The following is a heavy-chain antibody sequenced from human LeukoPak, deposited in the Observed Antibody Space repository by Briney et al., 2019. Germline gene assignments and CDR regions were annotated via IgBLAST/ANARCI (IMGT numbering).Heavy chain of an antibody. Sequence: SETLSLTCTVSGGSISSGGYYWSWIRQHPGKGLEWIGYIYYSGSTYYNPSLKSRVTISVDTSKSEFSLKLTSVTAADTAVYYCARRVASSSWSLRYYYGMDVWGQGTTVTVSS. V-gene: IGHV4-31*03. CDR2: IYYSGST. CDR3: ARRVASSSWSLRYYYGMDV. D-gene: IGHD6-13*01. CDR1: GGSISSGGYY. J-gene: IGHJ6*02.